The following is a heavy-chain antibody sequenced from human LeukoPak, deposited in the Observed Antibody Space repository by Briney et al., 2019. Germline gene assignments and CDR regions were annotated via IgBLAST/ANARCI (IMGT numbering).Heavy chain of an antibody. CDR2: IAFDGKTT. Sequence: GGSLRLSCAASGFTFSTYGTHWVRQAPGKGLEWVAVIAFDGKTTYYADSVKGRFTISRDNSKNTLYLQMYSLRAEDTAVYYCAKGLWDILVVPDAPFDYWGQGTLVTVSS. J-gene: IGHJ4*02. V-gene: IGHV3-30*18. CDR3: AKGLWDILVVPDAPFDY. CDR1: GFTFSTYG. D-gene: IGHD2-2*01.